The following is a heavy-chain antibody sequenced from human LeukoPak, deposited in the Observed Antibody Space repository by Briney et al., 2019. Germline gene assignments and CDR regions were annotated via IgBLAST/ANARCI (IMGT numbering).Heavy chain of an antibody. CDR2: IYGGGST. V-gene: IGHV3-53*01. Sequence: GGSLRLSCAASGFTVSSNYMNWVRQAPGKGLEWVSVIYGGGSTYYADSVKGRFTISRDNSKNTLYLQMNSLRAEDTAAYYCARAYDSSGYYGYYFDYWGQGTLVTVSS. J-gene: IGHJ4*02. CDR1: GFTVSSNY. D-gene: IGHD3-22*01. CDR3: ARAYDSSGYYGYYFDY.